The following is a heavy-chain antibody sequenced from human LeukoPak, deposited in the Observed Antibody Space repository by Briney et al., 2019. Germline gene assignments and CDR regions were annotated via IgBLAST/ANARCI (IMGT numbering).Heavy chain of an antibody. CDR2: ISSNGGST. D-gene: IGHD3-3*01. J-gene: IGHJ4*02. CDR3: ARSDYDFWSGYYEAYYFDY. Sequence: GGSLRLSGAASGFTFSSYAMHWVRQAPGKGLEYVSAISSNGGSTYYANSVKGRFTISRDNSKNTLYLQMGSLRAEDMAVYYCARSDYDFWSGYYEAYYFDYWGQGTLVTVSS. V-gene: IGHV3-64*01. CDR1: GFTFSSYA.